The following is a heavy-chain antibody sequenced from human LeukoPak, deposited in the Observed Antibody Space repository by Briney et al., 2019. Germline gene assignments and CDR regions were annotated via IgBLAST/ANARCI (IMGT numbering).Heavy chain of an antibody. CDR1: GFTFSSYG. D-gene: IGHD6-19*01. CDR3: ARGGKRALTGTRSPQYFQH. CDR2: IRYDGSNK. V-gene: IGHV3-30*02. Sequence: GGSLRLSCAASGFTFSSYGMHWVRQAPGKGLEWVAFIRYDGSNKYYADSVKGRFTISRDNSKNTLYLQMNSLRAEDTAVYYCARGGKRALTGTRSPQYFQHWGQGTLVTVSS. J-gene: IGHJ1*01.